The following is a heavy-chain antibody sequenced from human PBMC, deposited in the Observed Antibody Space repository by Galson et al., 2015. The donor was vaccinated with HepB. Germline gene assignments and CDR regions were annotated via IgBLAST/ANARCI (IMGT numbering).Heavy chain of an antibody. CDR3: ARDRGYYYYYMDV. Sequence: SLRLSCAASGFTFSDYGMHWVRQAPGKGLEWVAVVYYDGSNKYYTDSVKGRFTISRDNSKNTVYLQMNSLRAEDTAVFYYARDRGYYYYYMDVWGKGTTVTVSS. V-gene: IGHV3-33*01. J-gene: IGHJ6*03. CDR2: VYYDGSNK. CDR1: GFTFSDYG.